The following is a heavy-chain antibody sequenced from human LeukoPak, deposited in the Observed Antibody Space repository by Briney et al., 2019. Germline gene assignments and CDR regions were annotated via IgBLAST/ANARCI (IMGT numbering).Heavy chain of an antibody. Sequence: GESLKISCKGSGYSFTSSWIGWVRQMPGKGLEWMGIIYPGDSDTRYSPSFQGQVTISADKSISTAYLQWSSLKASDTAMYYCARRPRRVWSGYYQIYYFDYWGQGTLVTVSS. CDR1: GYSFTSSW. D-gene: IGHD3-3*01. CDR2: IYPGDSDT. J-gene: IGHJ4*02. V-gene: IGHV5-51*01. CDR3: ARRPRRVWSGYYQIYYFDY.